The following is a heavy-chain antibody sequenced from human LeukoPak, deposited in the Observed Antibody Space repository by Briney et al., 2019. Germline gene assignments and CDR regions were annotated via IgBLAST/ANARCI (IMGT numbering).Heavy chain of an antibody. CDR2: IIPIFGIA. J-gene: IGHJ5*02. Sequence: SVKVSCKASGGTFSSYAISWVRQAPGQGLEWMGRIIPIFGIANYAQKFQGRVTITADKSTSTAYMELSSLRSEDTAVYYCARDIIEEAVAGPNWFDPWGQGTLVTVSS. CDR3: ARDIIEEAVAGPNWFDP. CDR1: GGTFSSYA. V-gene: IGHV1-69*04. D-gene: IGHD6-19*01.